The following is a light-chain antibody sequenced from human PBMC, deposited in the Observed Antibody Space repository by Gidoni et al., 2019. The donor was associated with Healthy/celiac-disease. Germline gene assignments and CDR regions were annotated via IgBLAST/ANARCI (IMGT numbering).Light chain of an antibody. V-gene: IGLV2-14*01. CDR2: EVS. Sequence: QSALTQPASVSGSPGQSITISCTGTSSDVGGYNYVSWYQQHPGKAPKLMIYEVSNRPSGVSNRFSGSKSGNTASLTNSGLQAEDEADYYCSSYTSSSTLVVFGTGTKVTVL. CDR3: SSYTSSSTLVV. CDR1: SSDVGGYNY. J-gene: IGLJ1*01.